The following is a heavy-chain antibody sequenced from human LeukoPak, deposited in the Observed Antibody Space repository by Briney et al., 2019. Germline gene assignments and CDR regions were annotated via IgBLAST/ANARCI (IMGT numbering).Heavy chain of an antibody. D-gene: IGHD7-27*01. J-gene: IGHJ4*02. V-gene: IGHV3-48*01. CDR2: IISLSRTI. CDR3: ARPRNWGSREGFDY. Sequence: GGSPRLSCAASGFTFSSYNMNWFRQAPGKGLEWVSYIISLSRTIYYSDSVNVRFTIYRDNAKSSLYLQMNSLRAEDTAVYYCARPRNWGSREGFDYWGQGTLVTVSS. CDR1: GFTFSSYN.